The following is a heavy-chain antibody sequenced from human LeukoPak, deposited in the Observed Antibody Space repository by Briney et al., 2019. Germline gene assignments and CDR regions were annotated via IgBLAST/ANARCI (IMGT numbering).Heavy chain of an antibody. D-gene: IGHD5-24*01. CDR3: AKDFWAGGDGYSPTGFDY. J-gene: IGHJ4*02. CDR2: IRYDGSNK. V-gene: IGHV3-33*06. CDR1: GFTFSSYG. Sequence: PGRSLRLSCAASGFTFSSYGMHWVRQAPGKGLEWVAVIRYDGSNKYYADSVKGRFTISRDNSKNTLYLQMHSLRAEDTAVYYCAKDFWAGGDGYSPTGFDYWGQGTLVTVSS.